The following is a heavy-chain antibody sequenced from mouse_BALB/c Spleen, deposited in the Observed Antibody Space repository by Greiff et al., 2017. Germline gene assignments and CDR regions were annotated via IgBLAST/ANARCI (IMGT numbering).Heavy chain of an antibody. CDR1: GFTFSSFG. Sequence: EVQLVESGGGLVQPGGSRKLSCAASGFTFSSFGMHWVRQAPEKGLEWVAYISSDSSTIYYADTVKGRFTISRDNPKNTLFLQMTSLRSEDTAMYYCARNDYGPWFAYWGQGTLVTVSA. CDR3: ARNDYGPWFAY. D-gene: IGHD2-4*01. V-gene: IGHV5-17*02. CDR2: ISSDSSTI. J-gene: IGHJ3*01.